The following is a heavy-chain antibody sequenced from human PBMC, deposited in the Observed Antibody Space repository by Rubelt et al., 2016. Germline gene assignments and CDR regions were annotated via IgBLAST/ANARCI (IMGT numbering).Heavy chain of an antibody. CDR1: GDSITSGYY. J-gene: IGHJ4*02. V-gene: IGHV4-61*01. CDR2: VSYLGSS. Sequence: QVQLQESGPGLVKPSETLSLTCTVSGDSITSGYYWAWIRQPPGKGLEWIGYVSYLGSSNSIASLKSRVTISVDTSKNQFSLGWGSGTAADTAVYCCARGAYCGASCFYQFDVWGQGTLVTVSS. D-gene: IGHD2-21*01. CDR3: ARGAYCGASCFYQFDV.